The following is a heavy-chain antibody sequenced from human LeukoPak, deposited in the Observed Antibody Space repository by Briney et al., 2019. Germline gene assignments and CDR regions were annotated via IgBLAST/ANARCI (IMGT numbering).Heavy chain of an antibody. J-gene: IGHJ4*02. CDR1: GFTFSSYA. V-gene: IGHV3-23*01. D-gene: IGHD3-22*01. CDR2: ISGGGGST. CDR3: AKDGSSYYYDSSGYYCDY. Sequence: GGSLRLSCAASGFTFSSYAMSWVRQAPGKGLEWVSAISGGGGSTYYADSVKGRFTISRDNSKNTLYLQMNSLRAEDTAVYYCAKDGSSYYYDSSGYYCDYWGQGTLVTVSS.